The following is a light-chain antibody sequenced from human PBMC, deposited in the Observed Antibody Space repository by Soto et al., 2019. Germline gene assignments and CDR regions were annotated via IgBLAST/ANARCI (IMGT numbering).Light chain of an antibody. CDR2: DAS. CDR3: QQRSNWPT. CDR1: QSVSSY. V-gene: IGKV3-11*01. Sequence: EIVLTQSPATLSLSPGERATLSCRASQSVSSYLAWYQQKPGQAPRLLIYDASNRATGIQARFSGSGSGTDFTLTISSLEPDDVAVYYCQQRSNWPTFGPGTKVDIK. J-gene: IGKJ3*01.